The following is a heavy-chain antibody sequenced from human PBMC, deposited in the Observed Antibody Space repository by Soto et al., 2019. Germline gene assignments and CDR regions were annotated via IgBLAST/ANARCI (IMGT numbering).Heavy chain of an antibody. CDR1: GFTCSSYA. CDR3: AKAADIVVVVADYYFDY. V-gene: IGHV3-23*01. D-gene: IGHD2-15*01. J-gene: IGHJ4*02. Sequence: GGSLRLSCAASGFTCSSYAMRWVRQGPGKGLECVSAISGSGGSTYYADSVKGRFTISRDHSKNTLYLQMNSLRAEHTAVYYCAKAADIVVVVADYYFDYWAQGTKVTVSS. CDR2: ISGSGGST.